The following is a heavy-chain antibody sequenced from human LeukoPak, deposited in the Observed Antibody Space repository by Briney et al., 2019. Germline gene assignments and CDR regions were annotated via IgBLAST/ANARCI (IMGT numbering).Heavy chain of an antibody. CDR1: GFTFSSYW. J-gene: IGHJ4*02. CDR3: ARVAKGIAAAAWDY. V-gene: IGHV3-7*01. Sequence: GGSLRLSCAASGFTFSSYWMSWVRQAPGKGLEWVANIKQDGSEKYYVDSVKGRFTISRDNAKNSLYPQMNSLRAEDTAVYYCARVAKGIAAAAWDYWGQGTLVTVSS. CDR2: IKQDGSEK. D-gene: IGHD6-13*01.